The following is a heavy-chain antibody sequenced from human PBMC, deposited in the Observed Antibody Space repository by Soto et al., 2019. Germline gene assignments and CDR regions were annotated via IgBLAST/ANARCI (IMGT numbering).Heavy chain of an antibody. Sequence: SETLSLTCTVAGGSIIDNVWTWILQPAGKGLEWIGRIHGRGSTSYNPSLKTRLTMSVDTSKNQVSLKLSSVTAADTAVYFCAGDQGYYYYGMDIWGQGTTVTVSS. CDR3: AGDQGYYYYGMDI. V-gene: IGHV4-4*07. CDR2: IHGRGST. CDR1: GGSIIDNV. J-gene: IGHJ6*02.